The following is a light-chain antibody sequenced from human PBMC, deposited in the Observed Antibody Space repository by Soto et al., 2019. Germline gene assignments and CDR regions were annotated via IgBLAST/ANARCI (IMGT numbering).Light chain of an antibody. CDR2: AAS. Sequence: DIQMTQSPSSLSASVGDRVTITCRASQSIASYLNWYQQKPGRAPKLLIYAASSLQSGVPSRFSGSGSGTDFTLTVSSLQLEDFATYYCQQCYITPHTFGQGTKLEIK. CDR3: QQCYITPHT. J-gene: IGKJ2*01. V-gene: IGKV1-39*01. CDR1: QSIASY.